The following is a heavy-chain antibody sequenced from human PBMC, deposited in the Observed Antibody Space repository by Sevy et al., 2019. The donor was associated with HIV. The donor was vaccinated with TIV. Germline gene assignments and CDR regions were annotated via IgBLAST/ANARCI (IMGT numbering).Heavy chain of an antibody. V-gene: IGHV4-59*01. CDR3: ARAPPVRSGDDSLNWLDP. J-gene: IGHJ5*02. CDR2: NYYTGST. CDR1: GGSISAYY. D-gene: IGHD5-12*01. Sequence: SETLSLTCTVSGGSISAYYWSWIRQPPGKGLEYIGDNYYTGSTYYNPSLKSRVTISVDTSKNQFSLKLRSVTAVDTAVYYCARAPPVRSGDDSLNWLDPWGQGTLVTVSS.